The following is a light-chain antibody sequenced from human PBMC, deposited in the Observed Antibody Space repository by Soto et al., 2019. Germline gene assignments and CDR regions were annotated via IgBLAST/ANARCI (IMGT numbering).Light chain of an antibody. CDR2: SNN. V-gene: IGLV1-44*01. CDR1: SSNIGSNT. Sequence: QSVLTQPPSASGTPGQRVTISCSGSSSNIGSNTVNWYQQLPGTAPKLLIYSNNQRPSGVPDRFSGSKSGTSASLAISGLQSEDEAGYYCAAYDDSLHGRFGSEIKFTVL. J-gene: IGLJ1*01. CDR3: AAYDDSLHGR.